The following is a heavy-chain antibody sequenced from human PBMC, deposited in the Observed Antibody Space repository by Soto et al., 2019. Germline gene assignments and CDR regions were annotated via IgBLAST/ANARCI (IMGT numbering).Heavy chain of an antibody. V-gene: IGHV3-74*01. D-gene: IGHD1-20*01. CDR2: IKGDGINT. J-gene: IGHJ3*01. Sequence: EVQLVESGGGLVQPGGSLRLSCAASGFTFSNYWIHWVRQAPGKGLVWVSRIKGDGINTNYADSVKGRFTISRDNAGNTVYLQMNSLRTDDTAVYYCARGIPGHYGFDVWGQGTVVTVSS. CDR3: ARGIPGHYGFDV. CDR1: GFTFSNYW.